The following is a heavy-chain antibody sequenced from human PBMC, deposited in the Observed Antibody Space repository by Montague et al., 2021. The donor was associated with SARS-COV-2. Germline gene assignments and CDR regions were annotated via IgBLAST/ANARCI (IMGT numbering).Heavy chain of an antibody. V-gene: IGHV4-59*08. CDR1: GGSISSYY. CDR3: ARHPIGSFPRYGMDV. J-gene: IGHJ6*02. D-gene: IGHD2-15*01. CDR2: IYYSGST. Sequence: SETLSLTCTVSGGSISSYYWSWIRQPPGKGLEWIGYIYYSGSTNYNPSLKSRVTISVDTSKNQFSPKLSSVTAADTAVYYCARHPIGSFPRYGMDVWGQGTTVTVSS.